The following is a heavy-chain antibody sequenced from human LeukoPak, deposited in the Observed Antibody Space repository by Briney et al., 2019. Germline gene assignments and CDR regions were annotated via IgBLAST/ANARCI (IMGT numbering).Heavy chain of an antibody. J-gene: IGHJ3*02. Sequence: PSETLSLTRPVSGGSISSSSYYWGWIRQPPGKGLGWIGSIYYSGNTYYNPSLNSRVTITVDTSKNQFSLQLRSVTAADTAVYYCARSHIVAVTGFAFDIWGQGTLVTVSS. CDR2: IYYSGNT. CDR3: ARSHIVAVTGFAFDI. D-gene: IGHD2-21*02. V-gene: IGHV4-39*01. CDR1: GGSISSSSYY.